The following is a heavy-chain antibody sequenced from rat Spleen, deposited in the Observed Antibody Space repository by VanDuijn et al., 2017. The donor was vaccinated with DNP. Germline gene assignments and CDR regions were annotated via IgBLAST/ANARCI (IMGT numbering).Heavy chain of an antibody. D-gene: IGHD1-11*01. V-gene: IGHV5-22*01. Sequence: EVRLVESGGGLVQPGRSLKLSCAASGFTFSDYYMAWVRQAPTKGLELVAYISYFGDNTYSGDSVKGRFTISRDNAKSTLYLQMNSLRSEDMATYYCARYSLRRLWDYWGQGVMVTVSS. CDR3: ARYSLRRLWDY. J-gene: IGHJ2*01. CDR1: GFTFSDYY. CDR2: ISYFGDNT.